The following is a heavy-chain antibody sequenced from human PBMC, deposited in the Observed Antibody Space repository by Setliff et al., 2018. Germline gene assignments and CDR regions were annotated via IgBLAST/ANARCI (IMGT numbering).Heavy chain of an antibody. CDR2: INPNSGGT. J-gene: IGHJ4*02. D-gene: IGHD3-22*01. CDR1: GYTFTGYY. Sequence: GASVKVSCKASGYTFTGYYMHWVRQAPGQGLEWMGWINPNSGGTNYAQKFQGWVTMTRDTSISTAYMELSRLRSDDTAVHYCARDRDSSGYPYYFDYWGQGTLVTVSS. V-gene: IGHV1-2*04. CDR3: ARDRDSSGYPYYFDY.